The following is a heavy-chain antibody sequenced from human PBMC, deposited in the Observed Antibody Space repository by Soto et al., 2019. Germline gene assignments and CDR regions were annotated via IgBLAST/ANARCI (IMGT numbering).Heavy chain of an antibody. V-gene: IGHV1-69*02. J-gene: IGHJ6*02. D-gene: IGHD3-10*01. Sequence: QVQLVQSGAEVKKPGSSVKVSCKASGGTFSSYTISWVRQAPGQGLEWMGRIIPILGIANYAQKFQGRVTITADKSTSTAYVELSSLRSEDTAVYYCARVSTMVRGVISYYYYGMDVWGQGTTVTVSS. CDR1: GGTFSSYT. CDR3: ARVSTMVRGVISYYYYGMDV. CDR2: IIPILGIA.